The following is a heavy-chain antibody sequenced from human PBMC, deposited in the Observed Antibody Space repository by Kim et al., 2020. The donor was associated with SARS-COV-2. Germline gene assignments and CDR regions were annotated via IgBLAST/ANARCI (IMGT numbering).Heavy chain of an antibody. J-gene: IGHJ3*02. CDR1: GFTFSSYW. D-gene: IGHD3-9*01. CDR3: ARDPRYYDILTGYYGAAFDI. CDR2: IKQDGSEK. V-gene: IGHV3-7*01. Sequence: GGSLRLSCAASGFTFSSYWMSWVRQAPGKGLVWVANIKQDGSEKYYVDSVKGRFTISRDNAKNSLYLQMNSLRAEDTAVYYCARDPRYYDILTGYYGAAFDIWRQGTMVTVSS.